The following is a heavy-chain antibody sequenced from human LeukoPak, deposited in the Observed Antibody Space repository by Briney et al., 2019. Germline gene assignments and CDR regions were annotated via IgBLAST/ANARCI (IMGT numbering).Heavy chain of an antibody. CDR3: ARGYYDSSGYYTTLLPFDY. D-gene: IGHD3-22*01. CDR1: GFTFSTSW. Sequence: PGGSLRLSCVASGFTFSTSWMSWVRQAPGEGPEWVSVIYSGGSTYYADSVKGRFTISRDNSKNTLYLQMNSLRAEDTAVYYCARGYYDSSGYYTTLLPFDYWGQGTLVTVSS. J-gene: IGHJ4*02. V-gene: IGHV3-53*01. CDR2: IYSGGST.